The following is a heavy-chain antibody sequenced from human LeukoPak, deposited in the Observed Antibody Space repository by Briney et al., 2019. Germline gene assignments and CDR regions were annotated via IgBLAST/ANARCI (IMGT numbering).Heavy chain of an antibody. V-gene: IGHV1-18*01. J-gene: IGHJ4*02. CDR1: GYTFTSYG. CDR3: ARDRWFDY. Sequence: ASVKVSCKASGYTFTSYGISWVRQAPGQGLEWMGWISAYNGNTNYAQKFQGRVTITADKSTSTAYMELSSLRSEDTAVYYCARDRWFDYWGQGTLVTVSS. D-gene: IGHD4-23*01. CDR2: ISAYNGNT.